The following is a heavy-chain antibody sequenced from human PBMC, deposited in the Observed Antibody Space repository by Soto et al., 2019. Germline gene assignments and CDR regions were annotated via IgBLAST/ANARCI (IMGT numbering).Heavy chain of an antibody. CDR2: TWFDGINK. V-gene: IGHV3-33*01. CDR1: GFTFSSYG. D-gene: IGHD2-15*01. J-gene: IGHJ4*02. CDR3: ARDSGPYCTGGSCHAIDY. Sequence: GGSLRLSCVVSGFTFSSYGMHWVRRAPGKGLEWVSVTWFDGINKYYADSVKGRFTISRDISKNTLYLQMSSLRGEDTAVYYCARDSGPYCTGGSCHAIDYWGQGTLVTVSS.